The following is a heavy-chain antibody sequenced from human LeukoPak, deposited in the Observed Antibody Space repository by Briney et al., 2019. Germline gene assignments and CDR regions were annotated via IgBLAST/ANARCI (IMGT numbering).Heavy chain of an antibody. Sequence: PGGSLRLSCAASGFTFSSYSMNWVRQAPGKGLEWVSSISSSSSYIYYADSVKGRFTISGDNAKNSLYLQMNSLRAEDTAVYYCARSGANDAFDIWGQGTMVTVSS. V-gene: IGHV3-21*01. CDR1: GFTFSSYS. CDR2: ISSSSSYI. CDR3: ARSGANDAFDI. J-gene: IGHJ3*02.